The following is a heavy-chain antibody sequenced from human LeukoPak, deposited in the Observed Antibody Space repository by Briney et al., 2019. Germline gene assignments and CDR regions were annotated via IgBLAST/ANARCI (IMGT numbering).Heavy chain of an antibody. V-gene: IGHV3-74*01. CDR1: GFTFSSYW. J-gene: IGHJ3*02. CDR3: TRGPPIDAFDI. Sequence: GGSLRLSCAASGFTFSSYWMHWVRQAPGKGLVWVSRINSGGTSTTYADSVKGRFTISRDNAKNTLYLQMNSLRVEDTAVYYCTRGPPIDAFDIWGQGTMVTVSS. CDR2: INSGGTST.